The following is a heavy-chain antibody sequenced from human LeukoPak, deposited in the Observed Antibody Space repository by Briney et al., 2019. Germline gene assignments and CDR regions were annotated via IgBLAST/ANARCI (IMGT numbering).Heavy chain of an antibody. CDR3: ARAGATYYYYYGMDV. D-gene: IGHD1-26*01. Sequence: GESLKISCKGSGYSFTSYWIGWVRQMPGKGLEWMGIIYPGDSDTRYSPSFQGQVTISADKSISTAYLQWSSLKASDTAMYYYARAGATYYYYYGMDVWGQGTTVTVSS. V-gene: IGHV5-51*01. CDR2: IYPGDSDT. CDR1: GYSFTSYW. J-gene: IGHJ6*02.